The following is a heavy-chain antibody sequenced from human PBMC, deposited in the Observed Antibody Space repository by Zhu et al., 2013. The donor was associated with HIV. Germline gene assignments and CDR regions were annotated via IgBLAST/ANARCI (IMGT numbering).Heavy chain of an antibody. CDR3: ARTLRITIFGVVANPYYYYYYGMDV. V-gene: IGHV1-69*06. D-gene: IGHD3-3*01. J-gene: IGHJ6*02. CDR2: IIPIFGTA. CDR1: GGTFSSYA. Sequence: QVQLVQSGAEVKKPGSSVKVSCKASGGTFSSYAISWVRQAPGQGLEWMGGIIPIFGTANYAQKFQGRVTITADKSTSTAYMELSSLRSEDTAVYYCARTLRITIFGVVANPYYYYYYGMDVWGQGTTVTV.